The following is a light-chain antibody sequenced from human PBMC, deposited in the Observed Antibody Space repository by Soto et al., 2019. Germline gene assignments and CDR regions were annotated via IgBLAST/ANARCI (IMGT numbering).Light chain of an antibody. CDR1: QSVSSSD. Sequence: EIVLTQSPGTLSLSPGERATLSCRASQSVSSSDLAWYQQKPGQAPRLLMYGASSRATGIPDRFSGSGSGTDFPLTISRLEPEDFAVFYFQQYASSRLTCGQGPKVEIK. CDR2: GAS. V-gene: IGKV3-20*01. J-gene: IGKJ1*01. CDR3: QQYASSRLT.